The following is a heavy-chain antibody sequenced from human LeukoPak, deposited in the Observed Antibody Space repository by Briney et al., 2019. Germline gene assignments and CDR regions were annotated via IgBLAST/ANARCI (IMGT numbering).Heavy chain of an antibody. D-gene: IGHD3-9*01. V-gene: IGHV3-33*01. J-gene: IGHJ5*02. CDR3: ARDRNYDILTGYSPP. CDR2: IWYDGSNK. Sequence: GGSLRLSCAASGLTSSSYGMHWVRQAPGKGLEWVAVIWYDGSNKYYADSVKGRFTISRDNSKNTLYLQMNSLRAEDTAVYYCARDRNYDILTGYSPPWGQGTLVTVSS. CDR1: GLTSSSYG.